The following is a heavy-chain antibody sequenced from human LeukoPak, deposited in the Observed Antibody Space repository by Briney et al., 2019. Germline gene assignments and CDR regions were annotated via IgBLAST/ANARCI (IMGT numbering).Heavy chain of an antibody. Sequence: SETLSLTCAVYGGSFSGYYWSWIRQPPGKGLEWIGEINHSGSTNYNPSLKSRVTISVDTSKNQFSLKLSSVTAADTAVYYCARHSRFYCSSTSCSPYYCYYYMDVWGKGTTVTVSS. D-gene: IGHD2-2*01. J-gene: IGHJ6*03. CDR3: ARHSRFYCSSTSCSPYYCYYYMDV. CDR1: GGSFSGYY. V-gene: IGHV4-34*01. CDR2: INHSGST.